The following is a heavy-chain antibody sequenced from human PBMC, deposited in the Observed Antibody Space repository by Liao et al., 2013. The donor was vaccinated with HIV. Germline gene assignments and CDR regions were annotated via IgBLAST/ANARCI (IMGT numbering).Heavy chain of an antibody. CDR1: GGSISSGSYY. CDR3: ARVSGDFWSGFDY. D-gene: IGHD3-3*01. Sequence: QVQLQESGPGLVKPSQTLSLTCSVSGGSISSGSYYWSWIRQPAGKGLEWIGRFYTTGSSNYNPSVRSRVSISVDMSKNQFSLKLTSVTAADTAMYYCARVSGDFWSGFDYWGQGTLVTVSS. CDR2: FYTTGSS. J-gene: IGHJ4*02. V-gene: IGHV4-61*02.